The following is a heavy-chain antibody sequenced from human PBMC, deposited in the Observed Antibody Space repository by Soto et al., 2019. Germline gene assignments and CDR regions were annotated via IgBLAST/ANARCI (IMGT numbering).Heavy chain of an antibody. CDR3: ASHCSSTSCYFDY. J-gene: IGHJ4*02. CDR1: GGSFSGYY. V-gene: IGHV4-34*01. D-gene: IGHD2-2*01. Sequence: SETLSLTCAVYGGSFSGYYWSWIRQPPGKGLEWIGEINHSGSTNYNPSLKSRVTISVDTSKNQFSLKLSSVTAADTAVYYCASHCSSTSCYFDYWGQGTLVTVS. CDR2: INHSGST.